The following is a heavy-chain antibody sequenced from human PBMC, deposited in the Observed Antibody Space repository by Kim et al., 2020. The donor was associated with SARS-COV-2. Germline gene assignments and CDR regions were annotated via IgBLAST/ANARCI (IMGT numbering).Heavy chain of an antibody. J-gene: IGHJ6*02. CDR1: GNSFTSYW. V-gene: IGHV5-51*01. Sequence: GESLKISCKGSGNSFTSYWIAWVRQMPGKGLEWMGIIYPGDSDSRYIPSLQGQVTMSVDKSISTAYLQWSSLKASDTAMYYCTRLPRGKLGGMDVWGQGTTVTVSS. CDR2: IYPGDSDS. CDR3: TRLPRGKLGGMDV.